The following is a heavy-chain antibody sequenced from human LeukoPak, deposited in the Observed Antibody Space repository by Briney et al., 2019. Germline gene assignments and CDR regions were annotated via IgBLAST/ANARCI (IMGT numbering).Heavy chain of an antibody. CDR3: ARDDDN. D-gene: IGHD3-9*01. V-gene: IGHV4-61*02. Sequence: PSQTLSLTCTVSGGSISSGSYYWSWIRQPAGMGLEWIGRIYTSGSANYNPSLKSRVTISVDTSKNQFSLKLSSVTAADTAVYYCARDDDNWGQGTLVTVSS. CDR1: GGSISSGSYY. J-gene: IGHJ4*02. CDR2: IYTSGSA.